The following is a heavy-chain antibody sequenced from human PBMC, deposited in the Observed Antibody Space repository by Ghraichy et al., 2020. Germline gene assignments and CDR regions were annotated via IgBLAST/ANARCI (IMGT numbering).Heavy chain of an antibody. CDR3: ARVPYGSGSYYIDY. J-gene: IGHJ4*02. CDR2: INHSGST. CDR1: GGSFRGYY. Sequence: SETLSLTCAVYGGSFRGYYWSGIRKPPGKGLEWIGEINHSGSTNYNPSLKSRVTISVDTSKNQFSLKLSSVTAADTAVYYCARVPYGSGSYYIDYWGQGTLVTVSS. V-gene: IGHV4-34*01. D-gene: IGHD3-10*01.